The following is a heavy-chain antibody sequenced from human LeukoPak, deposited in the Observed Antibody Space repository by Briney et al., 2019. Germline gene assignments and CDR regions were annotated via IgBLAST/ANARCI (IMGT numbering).Heavy chain of an antibody. CDR1: GGSFSGYY. CDR3: ARFYNRVELVYY. CDR2: INHSGST. Sequence: SETLSLTCAVYGGSFSGYYWTWIRQPPGKGLEWIGEINHSGSTNYSPSLKSRVTISIDTSKNHFSLKLSSVTAADTAVYYCARFYNRVELVYYWGQGTLVTVSS. J-gene: IGHJ4*02. V-gene: IGHV4-34*01. D-gene: IGHD1-14*01.